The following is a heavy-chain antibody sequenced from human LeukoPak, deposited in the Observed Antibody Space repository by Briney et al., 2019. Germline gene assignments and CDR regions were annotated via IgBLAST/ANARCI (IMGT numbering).Heavy chain of an antibody. D-gene: IGHD3-10*01. CDR1: GGSISSSSYY. J-gene: IGHJ4*02. CDR3: ARHERYYYGSGSYYFDY. Sequence: KSSETLSLTCTVSGGSISSSSYYWGWIRQPPGKGLEWTGSIYYSGSTYYNPSLKSRVTISVDTSKNQFSLKLSSVTAADTAVYYCARHERYYYGSGSYYFDYWGQGTLVTASS. V-gene: IGHV4-39*01. CDR2: IYYSGST.